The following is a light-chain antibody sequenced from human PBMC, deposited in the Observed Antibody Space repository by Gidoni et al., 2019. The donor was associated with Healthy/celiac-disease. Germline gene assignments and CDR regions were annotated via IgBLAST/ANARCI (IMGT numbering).Light chain of an antibody. Sequence: DVVMTQSPLSLPVTLGQPASISCRSSQSLVYSDGNTYLNWFQQRPGQSPRRLIYKVSTRDSGVPDRFSGSGSATDFTLKISRVEAEDVGVYYCMQDTHWPHFGGGTKVEIK. CDR2: KVS. CDR3: MQDTHWPH. CDR1: QSLVYSDGNTY. J-gene: IGKJ4*01. V-gene: IGKV2-30*01.